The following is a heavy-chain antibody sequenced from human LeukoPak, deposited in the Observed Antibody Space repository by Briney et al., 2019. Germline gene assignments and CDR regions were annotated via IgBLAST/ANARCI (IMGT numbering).Heavy chain of an antibody. J-gene: IGHJ3*02. Sequence: PGESLKISCKGSGYSFTSYWIGWVRPMPGKGLEWMGIIYPGDSDTRYSPSFQGQVTISADKSISTAYLQWSSLKASDTAMYYCARIYCGGDCYSGAFDIWGQGTMVTVSS. CDR2: IYPGDSDT. CDR1: GYSFTSYW. D-gene: IGHD2-21*02. V-gene: IGHV5-51*01. CDR3: ARIYCGGDCYSGAFDI.